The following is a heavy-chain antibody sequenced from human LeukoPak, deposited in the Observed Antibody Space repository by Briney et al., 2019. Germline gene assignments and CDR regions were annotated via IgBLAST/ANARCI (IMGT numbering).Heavy chain of an antibody. CDR3: ARLWGHSYGYSDY. J-gene: IGHJ4*02. CDR1: GYSIRNGYY. Sequence: PSETLPLTCAVSGYSIRNGYYWGWIRQPPGMGLEWIGSVYYSGSSYYNPSLRSRVTISVDTSKNELSLKLSSVTAADTAVYYCARLWGHSYGYSDYWGQGNLVTVSS. D-gene: IGHD5-18*01. CDR2: VYYSGSS. V-gene: IGHV4-38-2*01.